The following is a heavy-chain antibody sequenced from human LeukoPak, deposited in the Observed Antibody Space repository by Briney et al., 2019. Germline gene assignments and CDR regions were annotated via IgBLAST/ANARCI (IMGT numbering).Heavy chain of an antibody. CDR2: IYPGDSDT. CDR1: GYSFTSYW. Sequence: GESLQISCQGSGYSFTSYWIGWVRPMPGKGLEWMGIIYPGDSDTRYSPSFQGQVTISADKSISTAYLQWSSLKASDTALYYCARLIGKIVVVPAASANWFDPWGQGTLVTVSS. CDR3: ARLIGKIVVVPAASANWFDP. D-gene: IGHD2-2*01. J-gene: IGHJ5*02. V-gene: IGHV5-51*01.